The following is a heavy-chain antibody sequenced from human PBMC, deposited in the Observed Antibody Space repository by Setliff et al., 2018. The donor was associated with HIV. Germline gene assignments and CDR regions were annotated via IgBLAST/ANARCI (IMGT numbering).Heavy chain of an antibody. V-gene: IGHV1-46*01. D-gene: IGHD6-13*01. CDR3: ASSNWQLVADH. Sequence: ASVKVSCKASGRTFTDYYLHWVRQAPGQGPEWMGLINPNGGSTIYAQKFEDRLTVTSDTATTTLYMELRSLRFDDTAMYYCASSNWQLVADHWGQGTPVTVSS. CDR1: GRTFTDYY. CDR2: INPNGGST. J-gene: IGHJ5*02.